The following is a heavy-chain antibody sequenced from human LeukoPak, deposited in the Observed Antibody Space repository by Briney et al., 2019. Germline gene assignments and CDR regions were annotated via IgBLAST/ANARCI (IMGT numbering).Heavy chain of an antibody. Sequence: SETLSLTCTVSGYSISSGYYWGWIRQPPGKGLEWIGSIYHSGSTYYNPSLKSRVTISVDTSKNQFSLKLSSVTAADTAVYYCARDRPTFDAFDIWGQGTMVTVYS. J-gene: IGHJ3*02. CDR1: GYSISSGYY. CDR2: IYHSGST. D-gene: IGHD3-16*01. CDR3: ARDRPTFDAFDI. V-gene: IGHV4-38-2*02.